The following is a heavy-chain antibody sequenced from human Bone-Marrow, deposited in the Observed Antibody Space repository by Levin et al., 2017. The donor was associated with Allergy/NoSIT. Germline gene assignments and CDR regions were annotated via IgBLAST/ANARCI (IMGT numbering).Heavy chain of an antibody. Sequence: PGGSLRLSCAASKFIFKNYAMAWLRQAPGQGLEWVSAVSGSGDQTYHADSVRGRFTISRDNSNDTLFLQMNNLRAEDTAVYFCAKGGVAAPPFYWGQGTLVTVSS. J-gene: IGHJ4*02. CDR1: KFIFKNYA. D-gene: IGHD3-10*01. CDR3: AKGGVAAPPFY. V-gene: IGHV3-23*01. CDR2: VSGSGDQT.